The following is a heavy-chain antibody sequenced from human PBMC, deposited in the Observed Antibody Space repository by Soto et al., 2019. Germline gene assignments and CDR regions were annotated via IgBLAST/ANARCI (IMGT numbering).Heavy chain of an antibody. Sequence: SVQGSCKASGGTFSSYAISWVRPAPGQGLEWMGGINPIFGTANYAQKFQGRVTITAGESTSTAYMELSSLRSEDTAVYYCARAESGWSGTWYYGMDGWGQGTTVTVSS. D-gene: IGHD6-19*01. V-gene: IGHV1-69*13. CDR3: ARAESGWSGTWYYGMDG. J-gene: IGHJ6*02. CDR1: GGTFSSYA. CDR2: INPIFGTA.